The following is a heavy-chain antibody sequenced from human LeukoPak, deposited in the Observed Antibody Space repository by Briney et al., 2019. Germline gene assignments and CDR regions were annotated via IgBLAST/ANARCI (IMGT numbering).Heavy chain of an antibody. V-gene: IGHV1-69*05. J-gene: IGHJ6*03. CDR3: ARESDLWSSQATQYYYYMDV. CDR2: IIPIFGTA. D-gene: IGHD3-3*01. Sequence: SVKVSCKASGGTFSSYAISWVRQAPGQGLEWMGGIIPIFGTANYAQKFQGRVTITTDESTSTAYMELSSLRSEDTAVYYCARESDLWSSQATQYYYYMDVWGKGTTVTVSS. CDR1: GGTFSSYA.